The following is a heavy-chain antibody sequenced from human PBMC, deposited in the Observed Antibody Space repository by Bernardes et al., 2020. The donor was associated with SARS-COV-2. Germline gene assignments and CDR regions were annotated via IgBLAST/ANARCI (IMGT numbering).Heavy chain of an antibody. CDR2: ISGPGRT. D-gene: IGHD6-13*01. J-gene: IGHJ6*02. V-gene: IGHV3-23*01. Sequence: GGSLRLSCAASGFTFSNYAMSWVRKGPGKGLEWVSDISGPGRTYYADSVKGRFTISRDNSKNTLYLEMNSLRAEDTAVYYCAKELAYGSSWRDYSYYFGMDVWGQGTTVTVSS. CDR3: AKELAYGSSWRDYSYYFGMDV. CDR1: GFTFSNYA.